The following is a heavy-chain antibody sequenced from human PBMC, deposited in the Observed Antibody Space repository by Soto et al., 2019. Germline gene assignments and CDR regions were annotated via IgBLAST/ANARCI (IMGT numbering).Heavy chain of an antibody. J-gene: IGHJ4*02. V-gene: IGHV1-2*02. Sequence: ASVKGSCKASGYTFTGYYMHWVQQAPGQGLEWMGWINPNSGGTNYAQKFQGRVTMTRDTSISTAYMELSRLRSDDTAVYYCARDTLMVYSDYWGQGTLVTVSS. CDR3: ARDTLMVYSDY. D-gene: IGHD2-8*01. CDR1: GYTFTGYY. CDR2: INPNSGGT.